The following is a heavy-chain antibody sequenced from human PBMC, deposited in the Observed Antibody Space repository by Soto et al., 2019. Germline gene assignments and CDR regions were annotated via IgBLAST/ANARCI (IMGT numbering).Heavy chain of an antibody. CDR1: GGSISSGDYS. Sequence: QLQLQESGSGLVKASQTLSLTCAVSGGSISSGDYSWGWIRQPPGKGLEWIGYIYQSGSTHYKPSLKSRVTISLDMANNHFSLRLTSVTAADTAVYYCARDLYLRTGPWGMDVWGQGTTVTVSS. J-gene: IGHJ6*02. V-gene: IGHV4-30-2*01. CDR3: ARDLYLRTGPWGMDV. D-gene: IGHD3-9*01. CDR2: IYQSGST.